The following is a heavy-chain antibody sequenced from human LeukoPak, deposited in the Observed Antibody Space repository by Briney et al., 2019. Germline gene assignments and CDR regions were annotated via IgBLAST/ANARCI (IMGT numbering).Heavy chain of an antibody. CDR1: GFTFSSFS. Sequence: GGSLRLSCAASGFTFSSFSMNWVRQAPGKGLEWVSYISTSSSAIYYADSVKGRFTISRDNSKNSLYLQMNSLRTEDTALYYCAKGSYGLWFGELWLDYWGQGTLVTVSS. CDR2: ISTSSSAI. D-gene: IGHD3-10*01. J-gene: IGHJ4*02. V-gene: IGHV3-48*04. CDR3: AKGSYGLWFGELWLDY.